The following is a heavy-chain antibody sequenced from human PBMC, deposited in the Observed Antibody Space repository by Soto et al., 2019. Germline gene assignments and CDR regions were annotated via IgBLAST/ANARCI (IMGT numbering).Heavy chain of an antibody. CDR1: GGSSSSHH. V-gene: IGHV4-59*11. CDR2: IKNNGGT. Sequence: LSLTCAVPGGSSSSHHWSWIRQPPGEGLEWIGYIKNNGGTNYNPSLKSRVTISVDTSKNQFSLKLRSVTAADTAVYYCARGIAAATTTFSWYFDLWGRGTLVTVSS. J-gene: IGHJ2*01. D-gene: IGHD6-13*01. CDR3: ARGIAAATTTFSWYFDL.